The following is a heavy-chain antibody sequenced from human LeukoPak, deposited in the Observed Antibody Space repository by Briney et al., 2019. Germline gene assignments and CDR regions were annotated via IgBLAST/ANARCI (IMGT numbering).Heavy chain of an antibody. D-gene: IGHD3-10*01. CDR2: ISYDGSNK. J-gene: IGHJ5*02. CDR3: ARDGITMVRGVKFGAHNWFDP. V-gene: IGHV3-30*04. CDR1: GFTFSSYA. Sequence: GGSLRLSCAASGFTFSSYAMHWVRQAPGKGLEWVAVISYDGSNKYNADSVKGRFTISRDNSKNTLYLQMNSLRAEDTAVYYCARDGITMVRGVKFGAHNWFDPWGQGTLVTVSS.